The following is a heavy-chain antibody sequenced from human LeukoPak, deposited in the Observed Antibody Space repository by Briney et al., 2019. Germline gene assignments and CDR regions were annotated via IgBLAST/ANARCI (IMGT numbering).Heavy chain of an antibody. CDR1: GFSFSSYE. CDR2: ISSSGSTI. CDR3: ARDVGFGGYSRGIFDY. D-gene: IGHD3-10*01. Sequence: GGSQRLSCAASGFSFSSYEMNWVRQAPGKGLEWVSYISSSGSTIYYADSVKGRFTMSRDNAKNSLYLQMNSLRAEDTAVYYCARDVGFGGYSRGIFDYWGQGTLVTVSS. V-gene: IGHV3-48*03. J-gene: IGHJ4*02.